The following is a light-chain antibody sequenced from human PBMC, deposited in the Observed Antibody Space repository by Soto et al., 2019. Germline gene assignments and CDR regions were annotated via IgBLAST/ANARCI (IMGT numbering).Light chain of an antibody. J-gene: IGLJ2*01. Sequence: QSALTQPPSASGSPGQSVTISCTGTSSDVGGYNYVSWYQQHPGKAPKVIIYDVSKRPSGVPDRFSGSKSGNTASLTVSGLQAEDEAGYYCGSHAGSSAVFGGGTKLTVL. CDR3: GSHAGSSAV. V-gene: IGLV2-8*01. CDR1: SSDVGGYNY. CDR2: DVS.